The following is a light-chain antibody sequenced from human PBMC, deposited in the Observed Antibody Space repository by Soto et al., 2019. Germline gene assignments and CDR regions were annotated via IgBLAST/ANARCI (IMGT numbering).Light chain of an antibody. V-gene: IGKV3-15*01. Sequence: EIVMTHSPATLSVSPCERATLSFRASQSVSSDLAWYQQKPGQAPRLLVYAASSRATGIPARFSGSGSGTEFTLTISSLQSEDFAVYYCQRYNSWPPTFGPGTKVDIK. J-gene: IGKJ3*01. CDR1: QSVSSD. CDR3: QRYNSWPPT. CDR2: AAS.